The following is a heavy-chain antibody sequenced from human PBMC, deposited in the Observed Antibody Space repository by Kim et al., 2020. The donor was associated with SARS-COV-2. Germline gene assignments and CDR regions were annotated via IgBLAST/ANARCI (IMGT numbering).Heavy chain of an antibody. Sequence: SVKVSCKASGGTFSSYAISWVRQAPGQGLEWMGGIIPIFGTANYAQKFQGRVTITADESTSTAYMELSSLRSEHRAVYYCARGHNQRIVVVPAANYYYYGMDVWGQGTTVTVSS. V-gene: IGHV1-69*13. CDR1: GGTFSSYA. CDR2: IIPIFGTA. J-gene: IGHJ6*02. CDR3: ARGHNQRIVVVPAANYYYYGMDV. D-gene: IGHD2-2*01.